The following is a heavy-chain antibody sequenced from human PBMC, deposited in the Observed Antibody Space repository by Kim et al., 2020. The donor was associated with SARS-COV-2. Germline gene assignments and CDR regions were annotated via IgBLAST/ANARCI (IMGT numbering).Heavy chain of an antibody. Sequence: GGSLRLSCSASGFTFSSYAMHWVRQAPGKGLEYVSAISSNGGSTYYADSVKGRFTISRDNSKNTLYLQMSSLRAEDTAVYYCVKLPDIYYYDSSGYLDYWGQGTLVTVSS. CDR2: ISSNGGST. CDR3: VKLPDIYYYDSSGYLDY. D-gene: IGHD3-22*01. V-gene: IGHV3-64D*09. CDR1: GFTFSSYA. J-gene: IGHJ4*02.